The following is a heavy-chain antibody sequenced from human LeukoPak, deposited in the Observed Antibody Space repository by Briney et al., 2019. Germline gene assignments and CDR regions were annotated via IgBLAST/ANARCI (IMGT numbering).Heavy chain of an antibody. Sequence: GGSLRLSCAASGFTVSSNYMSWVRQAPGKGLEWFSVIYSGGRTYYADSVKGRFTISRDNSKNTLYLQMNSLRAEDTAVYYCARGRSGYDHFDYWGQGTLVTVSS. J-gene: IGHJ4*02. CDR1: GFTVSSNY. V-gene: IGHV3-66*01. CDR2: IYSGGRT. D-gene: IGHD5-12*01. CDR3: ARGRSGYDHFDY.